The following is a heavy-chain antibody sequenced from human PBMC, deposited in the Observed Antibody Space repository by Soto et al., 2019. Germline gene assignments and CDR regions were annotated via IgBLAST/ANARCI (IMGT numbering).Heavy chain of an antibody. CDR3: ARRQVASSGYSNWFDP. CDR2: IYPGDSDT. D-gene: IGHD3-22*01. J-gene: IGHJ5*02. Sequence: GESLKISCKGSGYSFTSYWIGWVRQMPGKGLEWMGIIYPGDSDTRYSPSFQGQVTISADKSISTAYLQWSSLKASDTAMYYCARRQVASSGYSNWFDPCGQGTLVTVSS. CDR1: GYSFTSYW. V-gene: IGHV5-51*01.